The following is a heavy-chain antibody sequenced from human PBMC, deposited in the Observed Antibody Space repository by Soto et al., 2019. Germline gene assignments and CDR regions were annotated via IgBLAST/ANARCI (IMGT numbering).Heavy chain of an antibody. CDR2: MNPNSGNT. Sequence: ASVKVSCKASGYTFTSYDINWLRQATGQGLEWMGWMNPNSGNTGYAQKFQGRVTMTRNTSISTAYMELSSLRSEDTAVYYCAFLGDIVVVPAAMSDAFDIWGQGTMVTVS. CDR3: AFLGDIVVVPAAMSDAFDI. CDR1: GYTFTSYD. J-gene: IGHJ3*02. V-gene: IGHV1-8*01. D-gene: IGHD2-2*01.